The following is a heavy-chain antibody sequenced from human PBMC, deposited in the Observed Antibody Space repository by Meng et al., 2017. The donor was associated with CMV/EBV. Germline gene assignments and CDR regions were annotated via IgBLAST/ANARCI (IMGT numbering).Heavy chain of an antibody. CDR2: ISYDGSNK. V-gene: IGHV3-30*04. D-gene: IGHD2-21*01. CDR3: ASAAYCGGGCYSGAFDI. J-gene: IGHJ3*02. Sequence: GESLKISCAASGFTFSSYAMHWVRQAPGKGLEWVAVISYDGSNKYYADSVKGRFTISRDNSKNTLYLQMNRLRAEDTAVYYCASAAYCGGGCYSGAFDIWGQGTMVTVSS. CDR1: GFTFSSYA.